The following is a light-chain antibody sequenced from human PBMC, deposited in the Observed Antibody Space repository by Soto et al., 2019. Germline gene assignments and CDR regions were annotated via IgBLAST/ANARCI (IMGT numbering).Light chain of an antibody. CDR1: QGISSY. V-gene: IGKV1-9*01. Sequence: DIHMTQSPSTLSASVGDRVTITCRASQGISSYLAWYQQKPGKAPKVLIFAASTLQSGVPLRFSGSGSGTSFTLTISSLQPEDFEAYYCQQLLSYPITFGQGTRLEIK. CDR3: QQLLSYPIT. J-gene: IGKJ5*01. CDR2: AAS.